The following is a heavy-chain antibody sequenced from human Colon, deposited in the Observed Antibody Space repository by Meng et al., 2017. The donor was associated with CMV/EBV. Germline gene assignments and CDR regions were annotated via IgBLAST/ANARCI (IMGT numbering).Heavy chain of an antibody. CDR1: GFSLRGYW. CDR3: ARLKSEEEDH. V-gene: IGHV3-74*01. CDR2: INSDGSDT. J-gene: IGHJ4*02. D-gene: IGHD3-3*01. Sequence: GGSLRLSCAASGFSLRGYWMHWVRQAPGKGLVWVSCINSDGSDTRYADSVKGRFTISRDNAKNTLYLQMYSLRLEDMAVYYCARLKSEEEDHWGQGTMVTVSS.